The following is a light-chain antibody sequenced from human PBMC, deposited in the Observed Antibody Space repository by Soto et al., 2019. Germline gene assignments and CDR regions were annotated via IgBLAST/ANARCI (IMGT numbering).Light chain of an antibody. CDR1: SSDVGNYNL. J-gene: IGLJ1*01. Sequence: QSVLTQPASVSGSPGQSITISCTGTSSDVGNYNLVSWYQQHPGKAPKLMIYEGSKRPSGVSNRFSGSKSGNTASLTISILQVEDEADYYCCSYAGSSTYVFGAGTKVTV. CDR3: CSYAGSSTYV. CDR2: EGS. V-gene: IGLV2-23*01.